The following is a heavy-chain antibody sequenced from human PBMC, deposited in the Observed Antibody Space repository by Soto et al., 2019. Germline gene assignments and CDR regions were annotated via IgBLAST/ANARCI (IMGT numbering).Heavy chain of an antibody. D-gene: IGHD3-16*01. V-gene: IGHV4-4*02. Sequence: QVQLQESGPGLVKPSGTLSLTCAVSGGSISSSNWWSWVREPPGKGLEWIGEIYHSGSTNYNPSLKSRVTISVDKSKNQFSLKLSSVTAADTAVYYCAKDRGHPTHVYGMDVWGQGTTVTVSS. CDR3: AKDRGHPTHVYGMDV. CDR1: GGSISSSNW. CDR2: IYHSGST. J-gene: IGHJ6*02.